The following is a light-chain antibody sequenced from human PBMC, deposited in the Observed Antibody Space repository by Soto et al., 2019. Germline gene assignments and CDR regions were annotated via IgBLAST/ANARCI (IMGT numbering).Light chain of an antibody. CDR2: DVS. V-gene: IGLV2-14*01. J-gene: IGLJ2*01. CDR3: LSYTSSIHVV. CDR1: SSDVGGYSY. Sequence: QSALTQPASVSGSPGPSITISCTGTSSDVGGYSYVSWYQQHPGKAPKLMIYDVSNRPSGVSNRFSGSKSGNTASLTISGLQAEDEADYYCLSYTSSIHVVFGGGTKLTVL.